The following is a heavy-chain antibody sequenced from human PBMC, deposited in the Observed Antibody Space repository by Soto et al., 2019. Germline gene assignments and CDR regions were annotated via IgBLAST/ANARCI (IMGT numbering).Heavy chain of an antibody. J-gene: IGHJ6*02. CDR2: INHSGST. D-gene: IGHD3-10*01. CDR1: GGSFSGYY. V-gene: IGHV4-34*01. Sequence: TSETLSLTCAVYGGSFSGYYWSWIRQPPGKGLEWIGEINHSGSTNYNPSLKSRVTISVDTSKNQFSLKLSSVTAADTAVYYCARGSSMVRGVMPYYYYYGMDVWGQGTTVTVSS. CDR3: ARGSSMVRGVMPYYYYYGMDV.